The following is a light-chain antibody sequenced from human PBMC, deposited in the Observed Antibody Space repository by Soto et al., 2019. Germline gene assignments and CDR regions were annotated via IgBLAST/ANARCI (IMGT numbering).Light chain of an antibody. CDR1: SSNIGAGYD. J-gene: IGLJ3*02. CDR2: GNI. Sequence: QAVVTQPPSVSGAPGQRVTISCTGSSSNIGAGYDVHWYQHLPGTAPKLLIYGNINRPSGVPDRFSGSKSGTSASLAITGLQAEDEADYYCQPYDSSLSAWVFGGGTKLTVL. CDR3: QPYDSSLSAWV. V-gene: IGLV1-40*01.